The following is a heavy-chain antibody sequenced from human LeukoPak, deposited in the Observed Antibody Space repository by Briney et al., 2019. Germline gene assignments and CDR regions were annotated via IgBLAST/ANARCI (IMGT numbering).Heavy chain of an antibody. Sequence: SGTLSLTCAVSGGSISSSNWWSWVRQPPGKGLEWIGSIYYSGSTYYNPSLKSRVTISVDTSKNQFSLKLSSVTAADTAVYYCARDGNVLLWFGETQYYFDYWGQGTLVTVSS. CDR3: ARDGNVLLWFGETQYYFDY. CDR1: GGSISSSNW. D-gene: IGHD3-10*01. J-gene: IGHJ4*02. V-gene: IGHV4-4*02. CDR2: IYYSGST.